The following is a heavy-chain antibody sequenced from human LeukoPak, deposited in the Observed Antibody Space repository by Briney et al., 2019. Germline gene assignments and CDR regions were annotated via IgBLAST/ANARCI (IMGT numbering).Heavy chain of an antibody. J-gene: IGHJ4*02. CDR3: ARDKTAFRSGSYYVAPDY. Sequence: PGRSLRLSCAASGFTFSSYGMHWVRQAPGKGLEWVAVIWYDGSNKYYADSVKGRFTISRDNSKNTLYLQMNSLRAEDTAVYYCARDKTAFRSGSYYVAPDYWGQGTLVTVSS. CDR2: IWYDGSNK. CDR1: GFTFSSYG. V-gene: IGHV3-33*01. D-gene: IGHD1-26*01.